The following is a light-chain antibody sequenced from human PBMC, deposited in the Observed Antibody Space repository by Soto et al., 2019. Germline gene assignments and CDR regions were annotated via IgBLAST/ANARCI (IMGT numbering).Light chain of an antibody. CDR3: QQYGTSLT. Sequence: IVLTQSPGALSLSPGEGATLSCRASQSIKNNFLAWYQQRPGQAPRLLIHAASIRASGISDRFTGTASGTDCTLTISRLEPDDFGVYYCQQYGTSLTFGGGTRVE. CDR2: AAS. V-gene: IGKV3-20*01. J-gene: IGKJ4*01. CDR1: QSIKNNF.